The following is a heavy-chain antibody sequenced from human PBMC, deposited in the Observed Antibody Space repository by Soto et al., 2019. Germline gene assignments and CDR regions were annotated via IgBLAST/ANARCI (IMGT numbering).Heavy chain of an antibody. J-gene: IGHJ4*02. CDR2: IVPLFGTA. V-gene: IGHV1-69*13. Sequence: GASVKVSCKAAGGTFNKYAIDWVRQVPGQGLEWMGGIVPLFGTANYAQKFQGRVTITADEATNTAYMELRSLRSEDTAVYYCARQFDYETSGYYYAYWGQGTLVTVS. D-gene: IGHD3-22*01. CDR3: ARQFDYETSGYYYAY. CDR1: GGTFNKYA.